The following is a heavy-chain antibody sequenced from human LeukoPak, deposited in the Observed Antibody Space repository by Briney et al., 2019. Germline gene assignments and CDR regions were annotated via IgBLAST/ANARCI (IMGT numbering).Heavy chain of an antibody. J-gene: IGHJ4*02. V-gene: IGHV1-8*02. Sequence: GASVKVSCKASGYTFTSYDINWVRQATGQGLEWMGWMNPNSGSTSYAQKFQGRVTMTRDMSTSTVYMELSSLRSEDTAVYYCASLEDYYDSSGYYQDYWGQGTLVTVSS. CDR3: ASLEDYYDSSGYYQDY. CDR1: GYTFTSYD. D-gene: IGHD3-22*01. CDR2: MNPNSGST.